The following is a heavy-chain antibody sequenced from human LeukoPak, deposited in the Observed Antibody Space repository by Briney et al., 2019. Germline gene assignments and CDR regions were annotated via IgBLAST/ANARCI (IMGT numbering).Heavy chain of an antibody. Sequence: GGSLRLSCAASGFTFSSYAMSWVRQAPGKGLEWVSDISGSGGSTYYADSVKGRLTISRDNSKNTLYLQMNSLRAEDTAVYYCAKGNWNDESFDYWGQGTLVTFSS. V-gene: IGHV3-23*01. D-gene: IGHD1-1*01. CDR1: GFTFSSYA. CDR3: AKGNWNDESFDY. CDR2: ISGSGGST. J-gene: IGHJ4*02.